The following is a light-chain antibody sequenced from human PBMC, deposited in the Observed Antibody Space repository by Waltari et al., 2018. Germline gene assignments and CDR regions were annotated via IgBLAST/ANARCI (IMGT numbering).Light chain of an antibody. CDR3: QQYDNLPIT. CDR2: DAS. Sequence: DIQMTQSPSSLSASVGDRGTITCQASQDITNYLNWYQQKPGRDPKLLIYDASYLQTGVPSRFSGSGSGTDFTFTISSLQPEDIATYYCQQYDNLPITFGQGTRLDIK. CDR1: QDITNY. J-gene: IGKJ5*01. V-gene: IGKV1-33*01.